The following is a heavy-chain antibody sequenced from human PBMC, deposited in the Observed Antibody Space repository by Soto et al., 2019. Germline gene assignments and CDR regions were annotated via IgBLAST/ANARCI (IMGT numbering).Heavy chain of an antibody. CDR1: GFTFSSYA. J-gene: IGHJ4*02. V-gene: IGHV3-23*01. CDR3: ATGWWWDYYDSSGYPSFDY. CDR2: ISGSGGST. D-gene: IGHD3-22*01. Sequence: GGSLRLSCAASGFTFSSYAMSWVRQAPGKGLEWVSAISGSGGSTYYADSVKGRFTISRDNSKNTLYLQMNSLGAEDTAIYYCATGWWWDYYDSSGYPSFDYWGQGTLVTVS.